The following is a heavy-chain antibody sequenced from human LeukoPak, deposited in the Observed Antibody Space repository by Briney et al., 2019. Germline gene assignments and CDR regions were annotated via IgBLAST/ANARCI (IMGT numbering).Heavy chain of an antibody. CDR3: ATEVAGSSGWFDP. CDR2: IYYSGST. J-gene: IGHJ5*02. D-gene: IGHD1-26*01. CDR1: GGSISSYY. V-gene: IGHV4-59*01. Sequence: PSETLSLTCTVSGGSISSYYWSWIRQPPGKGLEWIGYIYYSGSTNYNPSLKSRVTISVDTSKNQFSLKLSSVTAADTAVYYCATEVAGSSGWFDPWGQGTLVTVSS.